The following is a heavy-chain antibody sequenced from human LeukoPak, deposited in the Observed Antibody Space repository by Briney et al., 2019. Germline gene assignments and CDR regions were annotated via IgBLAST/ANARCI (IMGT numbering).Heavy chain of an antibody. CDR2: ISGSGNYM. Sequence: GGSLRLSCAASRFTFDTYGMSWVRQAPGKGLEWVSSISGSGNYMYYKDSVKGRFTISRDNYKNTLLLQMNSLRAEDSAVYYCAKGGHPAVVTTRFDSWAQRTLVTVSS. CDR1: RFTFDTYG. D-gene: IGHD2-21*02. CDR3: AKGGHPAVVTTRFDS. V-gene: IGHV3-23*01. J-gene: IGHJ5*01.